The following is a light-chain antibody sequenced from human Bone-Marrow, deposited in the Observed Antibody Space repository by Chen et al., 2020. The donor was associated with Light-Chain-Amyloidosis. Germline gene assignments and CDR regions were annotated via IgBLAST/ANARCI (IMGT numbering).Light chain of an antibody. Sequence: QSVLTQPPSVSGAPGQRITIFCTGGSSNIGAGYDVHWYQHLPGTDPKLLIYANNDRPSGVPDRFSGSKSGTSASLVITGLQAEDEADYHCQSYDSSLNGHVIFGGGTKLTVL. V-gene: IGLV1-40*01. CDR3: QSYDSSLNGHVI. CDR2: ANN. CDR1: SSNIGAGYD. J-gene: IGLJ2*01.